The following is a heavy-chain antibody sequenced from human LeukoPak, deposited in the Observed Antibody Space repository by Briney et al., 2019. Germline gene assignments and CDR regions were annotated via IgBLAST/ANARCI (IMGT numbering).Heavy chain of an antibody. CDR3: ARAGYGTAARDY. J-gene: IGHJ4*02. Sequence: PGGSLRLSCAASGFTFSSYWMSWVRQAPGKGLEWVANINEDGSEKYYVDSVKGRFTISRDNAKNSVYLQLNSLRAEDTAVYYRARAGYGTAARDYWGQGTLVTVSS. CDR1: GFTFSSYW. D-gene: IGHD3-10*01. CDR2: INEDGSEK. V-gene: IGHV3-7*01.